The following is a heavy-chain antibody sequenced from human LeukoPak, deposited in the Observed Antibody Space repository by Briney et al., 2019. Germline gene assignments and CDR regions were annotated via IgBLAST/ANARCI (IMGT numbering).Heavy chain of an antibody. J-gene: IGHJ4*02. Sequence: GRSLGLSCAASGISFDDYAMHWVRQAPGKGLEWVSGISWNSGSIGYADSVKGRFTISRDNAKNSLYLQMNSLRAEDTALYYCAKATVTDVGYFDYWGQGTLVTVSS. CDR2: ISWNSGSI. CDR1: GISFDDYA. D-gene: IGHD4-17*01. V-gene: IGHV3-9*01. CDR3: AKATVTDVGYFDY.